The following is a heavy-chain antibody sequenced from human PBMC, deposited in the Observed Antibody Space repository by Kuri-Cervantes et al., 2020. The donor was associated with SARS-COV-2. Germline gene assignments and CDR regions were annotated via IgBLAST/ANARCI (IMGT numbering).Heavy chain of an antibody. CDR1: GFTVSTNF. CDR3: ARGMAGTPRYFDC. V-gene: IGHV3-53*01. Sequence: GGSLRLSCAASGFTVSTNFMNFFRQSAGKGLEWVSSLNPGGATFYADSVKGRFTISTDTSKNMVFLQMNNLRVDDTAVYYCARGMAGTPRYFDCWGRGTLGTVSS. CDR2: LNPGGAT. J-gene: IGHJ4*01. D-gene: IGHD5-24*01.